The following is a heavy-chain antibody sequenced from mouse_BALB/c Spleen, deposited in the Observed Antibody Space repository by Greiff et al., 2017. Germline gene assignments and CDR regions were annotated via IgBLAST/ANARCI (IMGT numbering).Heavy chain of an antibody. CDR3: ARYSLYDYYAMDY. V-gene: IGHV1-4*01. Sequence: QVQLKESGAELARPGASVKMSCKASGYTFTSYTMHWVKQRPGQGLEWIGYINPSSGYTNYNQKFKDKATLTADKSSSTAYMQLSSLTSEDSAVYYCARYSLYDYYAMDYWGQGTSVTVSS. CDR2: INPSSGYT. D-gene: IGHD2-3*01. CDR1: GYTFTSYT. J-gene: IGHJ4*01.